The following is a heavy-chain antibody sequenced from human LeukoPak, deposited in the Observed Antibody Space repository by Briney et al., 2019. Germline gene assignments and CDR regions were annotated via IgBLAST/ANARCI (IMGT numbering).Heavy chain of an antibody. Sequence: ASVKVSCKASSYTFSSSGISWVRQAPGQGLEWMGWISGYNGNTNYAQKFQGRVTMTTDTSTSTAYIELRSLRSDDTAVYYCARGASSGYYGFLDYWGQGTLVTVSS. D-gene: IGHD3-22*01. CDR1: SYTFSSSG. CDR2: ISGYNGNT. V-gene: IGHV1-18*01. CDR3: ARGASSGYYGFLDY. J-gene: IGHJ4*02.